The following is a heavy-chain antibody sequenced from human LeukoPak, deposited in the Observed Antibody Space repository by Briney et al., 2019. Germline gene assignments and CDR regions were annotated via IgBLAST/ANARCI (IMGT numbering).Heavy chain of an antibody. Sequence: SETLSLTCTVSGGSISSSSYSWGWIRQPPGKGLEWIGEINHSGSTNYNPSLKSRVTISVDTSKNQFSLKLSSVTAADTAVYYCARVFPPRVYYYDSSGYLDYWGQGTLVTVSS. CDR2: INHSGST. D-gene: IGHD3-22*01. J-gene: IGHJ4*02. CDR1: GGSISSSSYS. V-gene: IGHV4-39*07. CDR3: ARVFPPRVYYYDSSGYLDY.